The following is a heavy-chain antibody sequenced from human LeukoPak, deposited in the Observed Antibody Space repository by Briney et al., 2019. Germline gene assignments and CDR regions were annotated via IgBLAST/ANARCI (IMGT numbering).Heavy chain of an antibody. CDR1: GFTFSDYY. CDR2: ISSSSSYT. J-gene: IGHJ4*02. CDR3: ARGISLYYFDY. V-gene: IGHV3-11*05. Sequence: GGSLRLSCAASGFTFSDYYMSWIRQAPGKGLEWLSYISSSSSYTNYADFVKGRFTISRDNAKNSLYLQMNSLRAEDTAVYYCARGISLYYFDYWGQGTLVTVSS.